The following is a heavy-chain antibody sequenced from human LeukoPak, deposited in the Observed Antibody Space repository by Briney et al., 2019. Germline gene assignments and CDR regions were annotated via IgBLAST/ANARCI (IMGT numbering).Heavy chain of an antibody. Sequence: SETLSLACTVSGGSISSYYWSWIRQPPGKGLEWIGYIYYSGSTNYNPSLKSRVTISVDTSKNQFSLKLSSVTAADTAVYYCAGAYCGGDCYSVDSMDVWGKGTTVTVSS. J-gene: IGHJ6*03. V-gene: IGHV4-59*08. CDR3: AGAYCGGDCYSVDSMDV. D-gene: IGHD2-21*02. CDR2: IYYSGST. CDR1: GGSISSYY.